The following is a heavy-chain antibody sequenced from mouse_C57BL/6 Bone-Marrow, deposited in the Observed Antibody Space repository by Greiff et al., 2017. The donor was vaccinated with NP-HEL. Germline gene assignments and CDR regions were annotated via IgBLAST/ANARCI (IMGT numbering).Heavy chain of an antibody. CDR2: IYPGNSDT. J-gene: IGHJ3*01. D-gene: IGHD5-5*01. V-gene: IGHV1-5*01. CDR1: GYTFTSYW. Sequence: QSGTVLARPGASVKMSCKTSGYTFTSYWMHWVKQRPGQGLEWVGAIYPGNSDTSYNQKFKGQAKLTAVTSASTAYLELSSLTNEDSAVYYCTNLPRADWGQGTLVTVSA. CDR3: TNLPRAD.